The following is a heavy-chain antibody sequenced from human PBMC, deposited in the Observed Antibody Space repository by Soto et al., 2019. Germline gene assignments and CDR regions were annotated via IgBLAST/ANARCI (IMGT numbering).Heavy chain of an antibody. V-gene: IGHV1-2*04. D-gene: IGHD3-16*01. CDR2: INPKNGAT. CDR3: AIQDGGVVY. CDR1: GYSFTGYS. J-gene: IGHJ4*02. Sequence: QVHLVQSGAEVKKPRASVKVSCKASGYSFTGYSMHWVRQAPGQGLEWMGWINPKNGATNYAQKFQGWVTMIKDTSISTAYLELRRLKSDDTAVYYCAIQDGGVVYWGQGTLVTVFS.